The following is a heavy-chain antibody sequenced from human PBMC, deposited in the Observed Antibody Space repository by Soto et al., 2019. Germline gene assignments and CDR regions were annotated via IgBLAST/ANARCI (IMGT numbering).Heavy chain of an antibody. J-gene: IGHJ6*02. Sequence: SGGSLTLSCAASGFTFSSYEMNWVRQAPGKGRGWVSYISSSGSTIYYADSVKGRFTIPRDNAKNSLYLQMNSLRAEDTAVYYCARDIVVYVPYYYYGMDVWGQGTTVTVSS. CDR1: GFTFSSYE. V-gene: IGHV3-48*03. CDR2: ISSSGSTI. CDR3: ARDIVVYVPYYYYGMDV. D-gene: IGHD2-8*02.